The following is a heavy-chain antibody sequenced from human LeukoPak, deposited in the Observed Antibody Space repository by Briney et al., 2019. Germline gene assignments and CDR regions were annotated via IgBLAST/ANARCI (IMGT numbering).Heavy chain of an antibody. V-gene: IGHV3-48*04. CDR1: GFTFSDYS. Sequence: PGGSLRLSCAASGFTFSDYSMNWVRQAPGKGLEWVSSISSSGNTIYYADSVKGRFTISRDNAKNSLYLQMNSLRAEDTAVYYCASLRGYHFDYWGQGTLVTVSS. CDR3: ASLRGYHFDY. J-gene: IGHJ4*02. D-gene: IGHD5-18*01. CDR2: ISSSGNTI.